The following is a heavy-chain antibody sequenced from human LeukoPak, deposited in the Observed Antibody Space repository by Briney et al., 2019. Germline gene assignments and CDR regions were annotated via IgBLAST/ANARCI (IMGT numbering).Heavy chain of an antibody. CDR3: ARDSTYSGFPYFDY. CDR1: GYTFTGYY. CDR2: INPNSGGT. D-gene: IGHD3-10*01. Sequence: ASVKVSCKASGYTFTGYYMHWVRQAPGQGLEWMGWINPNSGGTNYAQKFQGRVTMTRDTSISTAYMELSRLRSDDTAVYYCARDSTYSGFPYFDYWGQGTLVTVSS. V-gene: IGHV1-2*02. J-gene: IGHJ4*02.